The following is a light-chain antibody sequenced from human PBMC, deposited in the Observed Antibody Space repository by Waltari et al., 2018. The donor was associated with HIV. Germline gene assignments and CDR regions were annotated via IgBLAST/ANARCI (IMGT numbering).Light chain of an antibody. CDR2: RGG. J-gene: IGLJ3*02. V-gene: IGLV1-47*01. CDR3: AAWTDIMSGWL. Sequence: TQSPSASGAPGQRVTLTCSAVTSNIASDSIYWYQQVPGTAPKLLIFRGGQRPSCVPDRFSGSKSGASSSLAISGLQSDDEADYYCAAWTDIMSGWLFGGGTKLTVL. CDR1: TSNIASDS.